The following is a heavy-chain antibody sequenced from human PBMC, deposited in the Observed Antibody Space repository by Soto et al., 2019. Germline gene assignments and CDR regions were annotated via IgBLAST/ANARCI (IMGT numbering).Heavy chain of an antibody. CDR2: IIPIFGTA. CDR3: ARYCSGGSCYSYYYYYGMDV. D-gene: IGHD2-15*01. CDR1: GGTFSSYA. Sequence: SVKVSCKASGGTFSSYAISWVRQAPGQGLEWMGGIIPIFGTANYAQKFQGRVTITADKSTSTAYMELSSLRSEDTAVYYFARYCSGGSCYSYYYYYGMDVWGQGTTVTVSS. J-gene: IGHJ6*02. V-gene: IGHV1-69*06.